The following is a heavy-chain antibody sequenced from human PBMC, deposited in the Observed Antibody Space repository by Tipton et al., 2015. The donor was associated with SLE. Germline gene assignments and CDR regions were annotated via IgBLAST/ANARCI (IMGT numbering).Heavy chain of an antibody. Sequence: TLSLTCTVSGGSIFSSYWSWIRQPPGKGLEWIGCIYFSGSTNYNPSLRSRVTMSVDSSNSQFSLKLSSVTAADTAVYYCARDGEAAAESYNYYMDVWGIGTTVTVSS. CDR1: GGSIFSSY. J-gene: IGHJ6*03. CDR2: IYFSGST. D-gene: IGHD6-13*01. V-gene: IGHV4-59*01. CDR3: ARDGEAAAESYNYYMDV.